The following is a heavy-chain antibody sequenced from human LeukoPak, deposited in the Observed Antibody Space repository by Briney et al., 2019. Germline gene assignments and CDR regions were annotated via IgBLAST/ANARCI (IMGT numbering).Heavy chain of an antibody. CDR1: GGTFSSYA. D-gene: IGHD6-19*01. CDR2: IIPIFGTA. V-gene: IGHV1-69*13. J-gene: IGHJ4*02. CDR3: ARGPIAVAAYFDY. Sequence: SVKVSCKASGGTFSSYAISWVRQAPGQGLEWMGGIIPIFGTANYAQEFQGRVTITADESTSTAYVELSSLRSEDTAVYYCARGPIAVAAYFDYWGQGTLVTVSS.